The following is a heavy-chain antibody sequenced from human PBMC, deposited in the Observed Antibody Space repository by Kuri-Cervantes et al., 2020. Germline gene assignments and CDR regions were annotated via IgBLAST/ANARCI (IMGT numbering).Heavy chain of an antibody. D-gene: IGHD6-19*01. CDR3: ASRVTVPGGLDV. Sequence: LSLTCAASGFTFTNRTMTWVRQAPGKGLEWVSSISGSGAYIFYADSVKGRFTISRDNAKNSLYLQMNSLRAEDTAVYYCASRVTVPGGLDVWGRGTTVTVSS. CDR2: ISGSGAYI. V-gene: IGHV3-21*06. J-gene: IGHJ6*02. CDR1: GFTFTNRT.